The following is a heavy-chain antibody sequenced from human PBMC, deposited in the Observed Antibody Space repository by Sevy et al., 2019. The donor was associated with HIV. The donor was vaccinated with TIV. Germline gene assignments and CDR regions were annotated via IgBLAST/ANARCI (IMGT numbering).Heavy chain of an antibody. J-gene: IGHJ4*02. CDR3: ARDLEFYDYGDYGPAFMPDY. Sequence: GGSLRLSCAASGFTFSTYGMHWVRQAPGKGLEWVAVIWFDGSNTYYADSVKGRFTSSRDIAKNALHLQMNSLRAEDTAVYYCARDLEFYDYGDYGPAFMPDYWGQGTLVTVSS. CDR2: IWFDGSNT. D-gene: IGHD4-17*01. V-gene: IGHV3-33*01. CDR1: GFTFSTYG.